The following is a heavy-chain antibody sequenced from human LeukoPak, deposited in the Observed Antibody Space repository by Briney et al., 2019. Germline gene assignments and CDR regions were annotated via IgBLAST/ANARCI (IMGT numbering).Heavy chain of an antibody. Sequence: SETLSLTCTVSGGSISSYSWSWIRQPAVKGLEWIGRMYTSGSTKYNPSLKSRVTMSVDTSKNQFSLKLSSVTAADTAVYYCARLSMIAGFDPWGQGTLVTVSS. CDR1: GGSISSYS. CDR2: MYTSGST. D-gene: IGHD3-22*01. CDR3: ARLSMIAGFDP. V-gene: IGHV4-4*07. J-gene: IGHJ5*02.